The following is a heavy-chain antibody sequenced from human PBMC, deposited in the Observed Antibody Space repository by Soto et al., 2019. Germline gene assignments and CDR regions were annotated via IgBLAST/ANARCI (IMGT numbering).Heavy chain of an antibody. D-gene: IGHD3-3*01. CDR1: GFTFSSYA. CDR2: ISGSGGST. V-gene: IGHV3-23*01. CDR3: AKDRSHNYDFWSGLYYGTYFDY. J-gene: IGHJ4*02. Sequence: PGGALRLSCAASGFTFSSYAMSWVRQAPGKGLEWVSAISGSGGSTYYADSVKGRFTISRDNSKNTLYLQMNSLRAEDTAVYYCAKDRSHNYDFWSGLYYGTYFDYWGQGTLVTVSS.